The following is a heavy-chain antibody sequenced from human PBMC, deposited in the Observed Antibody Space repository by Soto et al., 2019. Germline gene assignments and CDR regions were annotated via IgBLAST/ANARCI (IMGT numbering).Heavy chain of an antibody. CDR2: IHHSGSI. CDR1: GDSISSDYYH. Sequence: QVQLQQSGPGLVKPSQTLSLTCTVSGDSISSDYYHWTWIGQSPGKGLEWIGYIHHSGSILYNPSLKSRVTISVDTSKNQFSLHLTSVTAADTAVYFCAREDDGGDSLDVWGQGTTVTVSS. CDR3: AREDDGGDSLDV. V-gene: IGHV4-30-4*08. J-gene: IGHJ6*02. D-gene: IGHD2-21*02.